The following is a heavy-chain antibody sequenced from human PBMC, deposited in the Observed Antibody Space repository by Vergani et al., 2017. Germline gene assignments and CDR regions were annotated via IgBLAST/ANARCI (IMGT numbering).Heavy chain of an antibody. CDR2: INHSGSN. CDR3: ARGRLRYFDWLSKPDAFDI. CDR1: GGSFSGYY. Sequence: QVQLQQWGAGLLKPSETLSLTCAVYGGSFSGYYWSWIRQPPGKGLEWIGEINHSGSNNYNPSLKSRVTISVDTSKNQFSLKLSSLTAADTAVYYCARGRLRYFDWLSKPDAFDIWGQGTMVTVSS. V-gene: IGHV4-34*01. J-gene: IGHJ3*02. D-gene: IGHD3-9*01.